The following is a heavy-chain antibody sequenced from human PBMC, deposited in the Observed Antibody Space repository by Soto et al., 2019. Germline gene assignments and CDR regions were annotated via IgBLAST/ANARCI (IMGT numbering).Heavy chain of an antibody. CDR1: GLTFSNHA. D-gene: IGHD2-8*01. Sequence: PGGSLRLSCAASGLTFSNHAMTWVRQVPGKGLEWVSTVDNSGTYTHYAGSVEGRFTISRDNSKNTLYLQMNNLRAEDTAFYYCVSWVSANFDFWGPGNLVTVSS. CDR3: VSWVSANFDF. CDR2: VDNSGTYT. V-gene: IGHV3-23*05. J-gene: IGHJ4*02.